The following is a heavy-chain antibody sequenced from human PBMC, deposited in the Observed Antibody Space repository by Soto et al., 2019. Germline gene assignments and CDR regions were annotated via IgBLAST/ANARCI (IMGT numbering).Heavy chain of an antibody. D-gene: IGHD4-4*01. Sequence: SETLSLTCTVSGGAISSGGYYWSWIRQHPGKGLEWIGYIYYSGSTYYNPSLKSRVTISVDTSKNQFSLKLSSVTAADTAVYYCARGDYRDYYYYGMDVWGQGTTVTVSS. CDR3: ARGDYRDYYYYGMDV. CDR2: IYYSGST. V-gene: IGHV4-31*03. CDR1: GGAISSGGYY. J-gene: IGHJ6*02.